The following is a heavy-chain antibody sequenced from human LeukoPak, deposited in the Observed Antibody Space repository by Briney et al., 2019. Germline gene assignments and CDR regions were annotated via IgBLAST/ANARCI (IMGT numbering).Heavy chain of an antibody. V-gene: IGHV4-59*01. D-gene: IGHD2-2*01. CDR2: IYYSGST. J-gene: IGHJ6*02. Sequence: SETLSLTCTVSGSSISSYYWSWIRQPPGKGLEWIGYIYYSGSTNYNPSLKSRVTISVDTSKNQFSLKLSSVTAADTAVYYCARGDIVVVPAAPGYYGMDVWGQGTTVTVSS. CDR1: GSSISSYY. CDR3: ARGDIVVVPAAPGYYGMDV.